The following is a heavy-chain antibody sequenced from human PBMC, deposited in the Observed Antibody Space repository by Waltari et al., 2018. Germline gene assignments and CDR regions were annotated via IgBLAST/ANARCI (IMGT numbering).Heavy chain of an antibody. Sequence: QVQLVQSGAEVKKPGASVKVSCKASGYTFTGYYMHWVRTAPGQGLEWMGWINPNSGGTNYAQKFQGGVTMTRDTSISTAYMELSRLRSDDTAVYYCARLNYGDYVGAFDIWGQGTMVTVSS. CDR3: ARLNYGDYVGAFDI. CDR2: INPNSGGT. J-gene: IGHJ3*02. V-gene: IGHV1-2*02. D-gene: IGHD4-17*01. CDR1: GYTFTGYY.